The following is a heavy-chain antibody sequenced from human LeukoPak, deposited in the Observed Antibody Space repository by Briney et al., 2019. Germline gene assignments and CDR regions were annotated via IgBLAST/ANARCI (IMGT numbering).Heavy chain of an antibody. CDR2: ISYDGSNK. V-gene: IGHV3-30*18. D-gene: IGHD5-18*01. CDR1: GFTFSSYG. CDR3: AKDQPRYSYGDYFDY. J-gene: IGHJ4*02. Sequence: GRSLRLSWAASGFTFSSYGMHWVRQAPGKGLEWVAVISYDGSNKYYADSVKGRFTISRDNSKNTLYLQMNSLRAEDTAVYYCAKDQPRYSYGDYFDYWGQGTLVTVSS.